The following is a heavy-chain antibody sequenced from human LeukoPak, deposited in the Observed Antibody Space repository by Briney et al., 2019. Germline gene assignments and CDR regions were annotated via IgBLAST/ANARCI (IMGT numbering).Heavy chain of an antibody. CDR1: GGSISSSCFD. D-gene: IGHD4-17*01. Sequence: PSETLSLTCTVAGGSISSSCFDWGWIRQPPGKGLECIGTINYSGRTFYSSALRSRVTSSVDTSTSQCSLKLSSVTAANTAVYYCARQDDNDHGDPNWFDPWGQGTLVTVSS. CDR3: ARQDDNDHGDPNWFDP. J-gene: IGHJ5*02. CDR2: INYSGRT. V-gene: IGHV4-39*01.